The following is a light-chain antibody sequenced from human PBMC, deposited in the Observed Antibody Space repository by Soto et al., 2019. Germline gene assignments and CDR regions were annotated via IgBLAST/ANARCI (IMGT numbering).Light chain of an antibody. V-gene: IGKV1-13*02. CDR3: QQFNTYPPLT. J-gene: IGKJ4*01. CDR1: QGISSA. CDR2: HSS. Sequence: AIQLTQSPSSLSASVGDRVTITCRASQGISSALAWYQQTSGKPPKLLIFHSSSLERGVPSRFSGSGSGTDFTLTISSMQHADVVASYCQQFNTYPPLTFGGGTKVEIK.